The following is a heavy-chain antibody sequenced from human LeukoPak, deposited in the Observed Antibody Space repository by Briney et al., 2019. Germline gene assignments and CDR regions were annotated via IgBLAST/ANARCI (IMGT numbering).Heavy chain of an antibody. CDR2: IWHDGTNK. J-gene: IGHJ4*02. Sequence: QPGGSLRLSCAASGFTFSTYVMHWVRQAPGKGLDWVAIIWHDGTNKYYADSVKGRFTISRDNSKNTLYLQMNSLRVEDTAVYYCARDVVSDPSLEGYFDYWGQGTLVTVSS. CDR1: GFTFSTYV. CDR3: ARDVVSDPSLEGYFDY. V-gene: IGHV3-33*01. D-gene: IGHD2-15*01.